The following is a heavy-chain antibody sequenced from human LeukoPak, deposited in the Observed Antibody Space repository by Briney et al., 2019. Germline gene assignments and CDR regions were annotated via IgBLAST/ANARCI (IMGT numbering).Heavy chain of an antibody. V-gene: IGHV3-30*02. Sequence: AGGSLRLSCAASGFTFSSYGMHWVRQAPGKGLEWVAFIRYDGSNKYYADSVKGRFTISRDNSKNTLYLQMNSLRAEDTAVYYCAKDREVRNWNGHAFDIWGQGTMVTVSS. J-gene: IGHJ3*02. D-gene: IGHD1-1*01. CDR3: AKDREVRNWNGHAFDI. CDR2: IRYDGSNK. CDR1: GFTFSSYG.